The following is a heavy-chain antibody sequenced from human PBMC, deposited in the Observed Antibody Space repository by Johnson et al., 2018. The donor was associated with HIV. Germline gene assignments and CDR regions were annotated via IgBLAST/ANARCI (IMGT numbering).Heavy chain of an antibody. J-gene: IGHJ3*02. Sequence: QVQLVESGGGLVQPGRSLRLSCAASGFTFSDYDMSWIRQAPGKGLEWVSFISSSGSTIYYADSVKGRFTISRDNAKNSLYLQMNSLRAEDTALYYCAREMVVAGAFDIWGQGTMVTVSS. CDR2: ISSSGSTI. V-gene: IGHV3-11*01. CDR3: AREMVVAGAFDI. D-gene: IGHD2-21*01. CDR1: GFTFSDYD.